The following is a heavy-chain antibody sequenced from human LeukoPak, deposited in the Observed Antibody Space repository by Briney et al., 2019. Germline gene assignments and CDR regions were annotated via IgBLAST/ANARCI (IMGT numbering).Heavy chain of an antibody. Sequence: GGSLRLSCAASGFSFSSYAMSWVRQAPGKGLEWVSAISGSGGSTYYADSVKGRFTISRDNSKNTLYLLMNSLRAEDTAVYYCANWGCSGGSCYPFDYWGQGTLVTVSS. CDR2: ISGSGGST. D-gene: IGHD2-15*01. J-gene: IGHJ4*02. V-gene: IGHV3-23*01. CDR3: ANWGCSGGSCYPFDY. CDR1: GFSFSSYA.